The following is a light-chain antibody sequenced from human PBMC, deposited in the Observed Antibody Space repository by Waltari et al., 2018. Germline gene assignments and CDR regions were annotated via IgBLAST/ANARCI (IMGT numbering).Light chain of an antibody. CDR3: QQYNSSSGT. CDR2: DAY. V-gene: IGKV1-5*01. CDR1: QSISSW. J-gene: IGKJ1*01. Sequence: DIQMTQSPSTLSASVGDRVTLTCRASQSISSWLAWYQQRPGKAPKLLIYDAYSLKSGVPSRFSGSGFGTEFTLTISSLQPDDFATYYCQQYNSSSGTFGHGTEVEIK.